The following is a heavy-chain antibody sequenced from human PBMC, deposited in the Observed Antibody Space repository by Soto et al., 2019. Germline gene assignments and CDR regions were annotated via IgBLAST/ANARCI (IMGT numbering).Heavy chain of an antibody. V-gene: IGHV4-59*08. CDR1: GGSLSDYF. J-gene: IGHJ4*02. D-gene: IGHD3-16*01. CDR3: ARHGWGTDF. Sequence: PSETLSLTCVVSGGSLSDYFWSWIRQPPGKGLEWIGYIYYTGYTSYNPSLKSRVTISIDTARNQFSLKLRSVTAADTAMYFCARHGWGTDFWGQGTLVTLSS. CDR2: IYYTGYT.